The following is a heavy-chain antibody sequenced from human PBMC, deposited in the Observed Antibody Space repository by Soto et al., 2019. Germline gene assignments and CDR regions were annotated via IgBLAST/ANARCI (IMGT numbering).Heavy chain of an antibody. Sequence: GTRSLSCAPAGLNFSTSAIIRVRQAPGQGLEWVPAISGSAGRTYYLDSVTGRFTISRDNSKNTLSMQMNSLRVEDTAVYYCVKEALAGDMDRWAQGTTVTVSS. V-gene: IGHV3-23*01. J-gene: IGHJ6*02. D-gene: IGHD3-16*01. CDR2: ISGSAGRT. CDR1: GLNFSTSA. CDR3: VKEALAGDMDR.